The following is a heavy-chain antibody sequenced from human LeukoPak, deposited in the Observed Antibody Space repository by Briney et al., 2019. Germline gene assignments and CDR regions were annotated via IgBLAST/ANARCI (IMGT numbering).Heavy chain of an antibody. CDR2: IINNGGST. V-gene: IGHV3-23*01. CDR1: GFTFSSYG. Sequence: PGGSLRLSCAASGFTFSSYGMSWVRQAPGKGLEWVSAIINNGGSTYYADSVKGRFTISRDNSKDTLYLQMKSLRAEDTAIYYCAKNIGGLDYWGQGTLVTVSS. J-gene: IGHJ4*02. CDR3: AKNIGGLDY. D-gene: IGHD3-10*01.